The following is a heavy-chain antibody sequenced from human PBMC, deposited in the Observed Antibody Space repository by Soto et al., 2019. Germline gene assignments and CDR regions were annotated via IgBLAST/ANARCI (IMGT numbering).Heavy chain of an antibody. J-gene: IGHJ4*02. CDR2: IKSKTNGETT. Sequence: EESLRLSCAASGFTFSNAWMSWVRQAPGKGLEWVGRIKSKTNGETTDYAAPVKGRFTISRDDSKNTLFLQMNSLKTEDTAVYYCTTDDPINKNWGQGTLVTVSS. CDR3: TTDDPINKN. CDR1: GFTFSNAW. V-gene: IGHV3-15*01.